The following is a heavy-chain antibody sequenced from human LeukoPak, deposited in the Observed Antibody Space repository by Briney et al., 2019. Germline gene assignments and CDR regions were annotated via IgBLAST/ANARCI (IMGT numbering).Heavy chain of an antibody. CDR2: ISYDGSNK. D-gene: IGHD1-26*01. J-gene: IGHJ4*02. Sequence: GGSLRLSCAASGFTFSSYGMHWVRQAPGKGLEWVAVISYDGSNKYYADSVKGRFTISRDNSKNTLYLQMNSLRAEDTAVYYCARGRDGGRYFDYWGQGTLVTVSS. CDR3: ARGRDGGRYFDY. V-gene: IGHV3-30*03. CDR1: GFTFSSYG.